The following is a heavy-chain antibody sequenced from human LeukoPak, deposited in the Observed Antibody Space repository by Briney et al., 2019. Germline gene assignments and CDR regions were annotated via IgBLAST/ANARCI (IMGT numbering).Heavy chain of an antibody. CDR1: GYTFTSYG. D-gene: IGHD3-16*01. CDR2: ISAYNGNT. J-gene: IGHJ4*02. CDR3: ARDNDSRDPPHFDY. V-gene: IGHV1-18*01. Sequence: ASVKVSCKAPGYTFTSYGISWVRQAPGQGLEWMGWISAYNGNTNYAQKLQGRVTMTTDTSTSTAYMELRSLRSDDTAVYYCARDNDSRDPPHFDYWGQGTLITVSS.